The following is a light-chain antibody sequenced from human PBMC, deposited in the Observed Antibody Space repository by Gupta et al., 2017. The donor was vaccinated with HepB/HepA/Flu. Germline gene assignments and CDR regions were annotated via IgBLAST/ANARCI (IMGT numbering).Light chain of an antibody. CDR3: QQYNSYPYT. Sequence: DIQMTQSPYTLSASVGDRVPITCRASQSISSWLAWYQQKPGKAPKLLIYKASSLESGVPSRFSGRGSGTEFTLTISILQPDDFATYYCQQYNSYPYTFGQGTKLEIK. CDR2: KAS. CDR1: QSISSW. V-gene: IGKV1-5*03. J-gene: IGKJ2*01.